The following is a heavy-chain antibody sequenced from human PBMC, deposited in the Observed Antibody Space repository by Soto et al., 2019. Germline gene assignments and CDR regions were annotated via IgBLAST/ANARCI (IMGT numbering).Heavy chain of an antibody. CDR3: ARAGGTMGTGLWHFDS. Sequence: QVQLEESGGGVVQPGRSLRLSCEASGFTFNTYSMHWVRQPPGKGLEWLAAIWYDGTQKYYADSVKGRFIISRDNSKKRLYLEMNSLRAEDTAVYYCARAGGTMGTGLWHFDSWGQGTLVTVSS. CDR2: IWYDGTQK. CDR1: GFTFNTYS. J-gene: IGHJ4*02. V-gene: IGHV3-33*01. D-gene: IGHD2-21*02.